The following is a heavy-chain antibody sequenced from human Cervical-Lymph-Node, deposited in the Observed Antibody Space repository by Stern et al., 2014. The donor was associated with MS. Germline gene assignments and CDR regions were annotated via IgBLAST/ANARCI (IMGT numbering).Heavy chain of an antibody. Sequence: VQLVESGGGLVKPGGSLRLSCAASGFTFSDYYMSWIRQAPGTGLEWVSYISSSGSVTYNADSLKGRFAISRDNAKNSLYLQMNSLRADDTAVYYCAREAAFDMMVVAGGDAFDIWGRGTMVTVSS. CDR2: ISSSGSVT. V-gene: IGHV3-11*04. CDR1: GFTFSDYY. D-gene: IGHD3-22*01. J-gene: IGHJ3*02. CDR3: AREAAFDMMVVAGGDAFDI.